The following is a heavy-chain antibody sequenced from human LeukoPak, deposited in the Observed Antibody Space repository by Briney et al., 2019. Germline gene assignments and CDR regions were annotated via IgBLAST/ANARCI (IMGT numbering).Heavy chain of an antibody. D-gene: IGHD1-26*01. CDR1: GGSFSGYY. V-gene: IGHV4-34*01. CDR2: INHSGST. J-gene: IGHJ4*02. CDR3: ARGGPVGATIDY. Sequence: PSETLSLTCAVYGGSFSGYYWSWIRQPPGKGLEWIGEINHSGSTNYNPSLKSRVTISVDTSKNQFSLKLSSVTAADTAVYYCARGGPVGATIDYWGQGTLVTVSS.